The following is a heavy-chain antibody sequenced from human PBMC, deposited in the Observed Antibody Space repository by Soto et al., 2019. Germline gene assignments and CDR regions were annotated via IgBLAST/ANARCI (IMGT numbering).Heavy chain of an antibody. CDR1: GYSISSGYY. J-gene: IGHJ6*02. CDR3: AGSVTSRGYYYYGMDV. V-gene: IGHV4-38-2*01. D-gene: IGHD4-17*01. Sequence: SETLSLTCAVSGYSISSGYYWGWIRQPPGKGLEWIGSIYHSGSTYYNPSLKSRVTISVDTSKNQFSLKLSSVTAADTAVYYCAGSVTSRGYYYYGMDVWGQGTTVTVSS. CDR2: IYHSGST.